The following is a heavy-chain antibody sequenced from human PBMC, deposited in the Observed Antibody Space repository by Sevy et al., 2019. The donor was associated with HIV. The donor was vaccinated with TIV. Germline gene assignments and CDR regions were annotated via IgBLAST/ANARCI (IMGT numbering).Heavy chain of an antibody. V-gene: IGHV3-30-3*01. Sequence: GGSLRLSCVGSGFTFSRHAMHWVRQAPGKGLEWVAVILYDGSNKYYADSVKGRFTISRDNSENTLDLEMNSLRPEDTAVYYCARSAVAGIEAWFDPWGLGTLVTVSS. D-gene: IGHD6-19*01. CDR3: ARSAVAGIEAWFDP. CDR1: GFTFSRHA. CDR2: ILYDGSNK. J-gene: IGHJ5*02.